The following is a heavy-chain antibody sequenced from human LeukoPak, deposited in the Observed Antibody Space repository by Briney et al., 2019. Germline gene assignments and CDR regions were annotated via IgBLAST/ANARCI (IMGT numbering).Heavy chain of an antibody. CDR2: ISGSGGST. CDR3: AKPYSGTILTGWFDP. V-gene: IGHV3-23*01. J-gene: IGHJ5*02. Sequence: GGSLRLSCAPSGFTSTSHALTWVRQAPGKGLEWVSIISGSGGSTSYADSVKGRFTISRDNSKNTLYLQMNSLRAEDTALYYCAKPYSGTILTGWFDPWGQGTLVTVSS. D-gene: IGHD3-9*01. CDR1: GFTSTSHA.